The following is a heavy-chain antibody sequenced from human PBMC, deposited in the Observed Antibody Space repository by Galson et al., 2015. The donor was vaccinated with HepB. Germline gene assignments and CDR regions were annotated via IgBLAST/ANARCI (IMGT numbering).Heavy chain of an antibody. CDR2: ISSSSSYI. CDR1: GFTFSSYS. CDR3: ARVRAAAGLDAFDI. D-gene: IGHD6-13*01. J-gene: IGHJ3*02. Sequence: SLRLSCAASGFTFSSYSMNWVRQAPGKGLEWVSSISSSSSYIYYADSVKGRFTISRDNAKNSLYLQMNSLRAEDTAVYYCARVRAAAGLDAFDIWGQGTMVTVSS. V-gene: IGHV3-21*01.